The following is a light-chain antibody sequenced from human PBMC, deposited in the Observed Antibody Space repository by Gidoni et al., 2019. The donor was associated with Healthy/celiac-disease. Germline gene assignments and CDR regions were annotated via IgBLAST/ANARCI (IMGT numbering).Light chain of an antibody. Sequence: DIQMTQSPSSLSASVGDSVTITCRASQSISSYLKWYQQKPGKATKLLISAASSLQSGVPSRFSGSGSGTDFNLTISRLQPEGFATYYCQQSYSTPRTFGQGTKVEIK. CDR1: QSISSY. J-gene: IGKJ1*01. CDR3: QQSYSTPRT. V-gene: IGKV1-39*01. CDR2: AAS.